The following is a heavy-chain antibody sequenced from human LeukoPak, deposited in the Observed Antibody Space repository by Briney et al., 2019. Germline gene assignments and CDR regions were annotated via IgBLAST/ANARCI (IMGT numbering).Heavy chain of an antibody. J-gene: IGHJ4*02. Sequence: ASVKVSCKASGYTFTGYYMHWVRQAPGQGLEWMGWINPNSGGTNYAQKFQGRVTMTRDTSISTAYMELSRLRSDDTAVYYCARDRGASGITGTIDSDYWGQGTLVTVSS. CDR1: GYTFTGYY. CDR2: INPNSGGT. D-gene: IGHD1-7*01. CDR3: ARDRGASGITGTIDSDY. V-gene: IGHV1-2*02.